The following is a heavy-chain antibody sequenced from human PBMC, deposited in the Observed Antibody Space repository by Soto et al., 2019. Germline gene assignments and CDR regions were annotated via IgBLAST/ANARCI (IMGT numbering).Heavy chain of an antibody. V-gene: IGHV1-46*02. J-gene: IGHJ6*02. CDR2: INPRGGST. D-gene: IGHD3-22*01. CDR3: ARAGRFPRYYYNLDV. Sequence: ASVKVSYKASGYTLNTYYMHWVRQAPGQGPEWMGIINPRGGSTTYAQNFQDRVTMTRDTSSSTVYMELSSLRSEDTAVYHCARAGRFPRYYYNLDVWGQGTTVPISS. CDR1: GYTLNTYY.